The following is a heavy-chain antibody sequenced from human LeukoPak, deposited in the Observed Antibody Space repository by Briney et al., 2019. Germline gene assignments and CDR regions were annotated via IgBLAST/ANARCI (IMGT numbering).Heavy chain of an antibody. CDR1: GFTFSSYS. CDR2: ISSSSSYI. CDR3: ARDSYSSSWYVRARGLGIDY. V-gene: IGHV3-21*01. Sequence: PGGSLRLSCAASGFTFSSYSMNWVRQAPGKGLEWVSSISSSSSYIYYADSVKGRFTISRDNAKNSLYLQMNSLRAEDTAVYYCARDSYSSSWYVRARGLGIDYWGQGTLVTVSS. D-gene: IGHD6-13*01. J-gene: IGHJ4*02.